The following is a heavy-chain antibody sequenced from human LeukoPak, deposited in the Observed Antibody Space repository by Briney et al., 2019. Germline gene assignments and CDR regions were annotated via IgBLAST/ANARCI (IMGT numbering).Heavy chain of an antibody. CDR1: GFTFDDYA. V-gene: IGHV3-9*03. CDR2: ISWNSGSI. CDR3: AKALGPYYYDSSGYLDY. Sequence: GRSLRLSCAASGFTFDDYAMHWVRQAPGKGLEWDSGISWNSGSIGYADSVKGRFTISRDNAKNSLYLQMNSLRAEDMALYYCAKALGPYYYDSSGYLDYWGQGILVTVSS. D-gene: IGHD3-22*01. J-gene: IGHJ4*02.